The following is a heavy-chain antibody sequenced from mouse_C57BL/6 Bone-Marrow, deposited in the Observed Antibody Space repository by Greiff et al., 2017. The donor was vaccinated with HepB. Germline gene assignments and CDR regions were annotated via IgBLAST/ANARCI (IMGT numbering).Heavy chain of an antibody. J-gene: IGHJ4*01. CDR3: ASHSYLRAMDY. Sequence: QVQLQQPGAELVRPGTSVKLSCKASGYTFTSYWMHWVKQRPGQGLEWIGVIDPSDSYTNYNQKFKGKATLTVDTSSSTAYMQLSSLTSEDSAVYYCASHSYLRAMDYWGQGTSVTVSS. CDR2: IDPSDSYT. V-gene: IGHV1-59*01. D-gene: IGHD1-2*01. CDR1: GYTFTSYW.